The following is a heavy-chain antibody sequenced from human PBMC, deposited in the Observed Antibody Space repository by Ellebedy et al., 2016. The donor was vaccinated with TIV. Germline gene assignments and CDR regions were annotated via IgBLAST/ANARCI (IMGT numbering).Heavy chain of an antibody. V-gene: IGHV3-7*04. D-gene: IGHD3-10*01. J-gene: IGHJ4*02. CDR3: ARQDYYYGSSLFRY. Sequence: SVKGRFTISRDNAKNSLSLQMNSLRAEDTAVYYCARQDYYYGSSLFRYWGQGTLVSVSS.